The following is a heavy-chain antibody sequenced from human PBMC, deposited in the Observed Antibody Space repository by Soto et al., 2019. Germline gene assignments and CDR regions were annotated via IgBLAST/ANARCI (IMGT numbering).Heavy chain of an antibody. CDR3: ARRPRVAMAGSFSYYYGMDV. CDR2: IFYSGST. CDR1: GGSISGSSYY. J-gene: IGHJ6*02. Sequence: ASETLSLTCTVSGGSISGSSYYWAWIRQPPGKGLEWIGNIFYSGSTYYNPSLKCRVTVSVDTSKNQFSLNLSSVTAADTAVYYCARRPRVAMAGSFSYYYGMDVWGQGTTVTVSS. V-gene: IGHV4-39*01. D-gene: IGHD6-19*01.